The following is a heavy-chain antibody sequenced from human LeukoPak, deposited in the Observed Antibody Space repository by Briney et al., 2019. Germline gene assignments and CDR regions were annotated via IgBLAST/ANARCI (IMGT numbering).Heavy chain of an antibody. Sequence: GGSLRLSCAASGFTFSTYSMSWVRQAPGKGLEWVSYISSSGSTIYYADSVKGRFTISRDNAKNSLYLQMNSLRAEDTAVYYCAREYYYYYMDVWGKGTTVTISS. CDR2: ISSSGSTI. V-gene: IGHV3-48*04. CDR3: AREYYYYYMDV. CDR1: GFTFSTYS. J-gene: IGHJ6*03.